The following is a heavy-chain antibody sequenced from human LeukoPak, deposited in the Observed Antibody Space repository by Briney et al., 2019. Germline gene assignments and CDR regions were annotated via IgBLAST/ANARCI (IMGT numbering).Heavy chain of an antibody. CDR2: IYHSGST. J-gene: IGHJ4*02. CDR1: GGSISSSSYY. Sequence: PSETLSLACTVSGGSISSSSYYWGWIRQPPGKGLEWIGSIYHSGSTYYNPSLKSRVTISVDTSKNQFSLKLSSVTAADTAVYYCAVLQDFLVPFGGVIVPPFDYWGQGTLVTVSS. V-gene: IGHV4-39*07. D-gene: IGHD3-16*02. CDR3: AVLQDFLVPFGGVIVPPFDY.